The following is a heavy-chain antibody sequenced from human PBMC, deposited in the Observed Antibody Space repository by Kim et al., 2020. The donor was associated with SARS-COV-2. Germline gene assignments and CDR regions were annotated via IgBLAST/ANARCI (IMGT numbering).Heavy chain of an antibody. CDR1: GYSFTSYF. V-gene: IGHV5-10-1*01. CDR2: IDPSDSYT. D-gene: IGHD3-22*01. Sequence: GGSLKISCKGSGYSFTSYFITWVRQMPGKGLEWMGRIDPSDSYTNYSPSFQGHVTISADKSISTAYLQWSSLKASDSALYYCAMTNYLDSSAYLNYWGQG. CDR3: AMTNYLDSSAYLNY. J-gene: IGHJ4*02.